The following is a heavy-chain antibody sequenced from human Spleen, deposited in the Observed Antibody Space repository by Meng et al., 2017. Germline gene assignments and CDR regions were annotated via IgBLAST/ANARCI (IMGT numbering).Heavy chain of an antibody. CDR1: GGSISSYY. D-gene: IGHD3-10*01. Sequence: SETLSLTCTVSGGSISSYYWSWIRQPPGKGLECIGYIYYSGSSGNTNYNPSLKSRVTISVDTSKNQFSLNLSSVTAADTAVYYCARESLGELSPDYWGQGTLVTVSS. CDR2: IYYSGSSGNT. CDR3: ARESLGELSPDY. V-gene: IGHV4-59*12. J-gene: IGHJ4*02.